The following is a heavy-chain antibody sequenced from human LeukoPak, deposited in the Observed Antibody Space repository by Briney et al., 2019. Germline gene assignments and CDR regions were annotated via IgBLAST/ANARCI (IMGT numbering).Heavy chain of an antibody. J-gene: IGHJ5*02. CDR1: GGSISSGGYS. V-gene: IGHV4-30-2*02. CDR3: ARTLWSSSWYYVGGPRKNWFDP. Sequence: PSETLSLTCAVSGGSISSGGYSCSWIRQPPGKGLEWIGYSYHSGSTYYNPSLKSRVTISVDTSKNQFSLKLSSVTAADTAVYYCARTLWSSSWYYVGGPRKNWFDPWGQGTLVTVSS. D-gene: IGHD6-13*01. CDR2: SYHSGST.